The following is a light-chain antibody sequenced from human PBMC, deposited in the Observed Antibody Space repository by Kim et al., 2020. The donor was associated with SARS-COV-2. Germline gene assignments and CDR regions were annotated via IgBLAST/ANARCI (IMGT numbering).Light chain of an antibody. CDR3: SSYAGRQSGL. Sequence: GQSVIISCTGAISDIGAYDYVSWYQQHPGKAPKLIIYEVNKRPSGVPDRFSGSKSGNTASLTVSGLRTEDEADYFCSSYAGRQSGLFGGGTKLTVL. J-gene: IGLJ2*01. CDR2: EVN. V-gene: IGLV2-8*01. CDR1: ISDIGAYDY.